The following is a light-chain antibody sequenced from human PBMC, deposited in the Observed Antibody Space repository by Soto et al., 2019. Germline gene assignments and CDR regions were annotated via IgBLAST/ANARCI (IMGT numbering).Light chain of an antibody. CDR2: DVS. CDR3: SSYTSSTLYV. Sequence: SPTQPAPLLWASGQLVTLSPPGKNRDVGGYNYVSWYQQHPGKAPKLMIYDVSSRPSGVSNRFSGSKSGNTASLTISGLQAEDEADYYCSSYTSSTLYVFGTGTKVTVL. CDR1: NRDVGGYNY. V-gene: IGLV2-14*01. J-gene: IGLJ1*01.